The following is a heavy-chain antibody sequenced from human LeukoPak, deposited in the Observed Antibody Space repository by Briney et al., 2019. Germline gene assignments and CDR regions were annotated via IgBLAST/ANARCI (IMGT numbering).Heavy chain of an antibody. Sequence: GGSLRLSCAASEFTFSSYGMHWVRQAPGKGLEWVAVISYGGSNKYYADSVKGRFTISRDNSKNTLYLQMNSLRAEDTAVYYCMSGFSYGMDVWGKGTTVTVSS. CDR1: EFTFSSYG. V-gene: IGHV3-30*03. J-gene: IGHJ6*04. D-gene: IGHD3-10*01. CDR3: MSGFSYGMDV. CDR2: ISYGGSNK.